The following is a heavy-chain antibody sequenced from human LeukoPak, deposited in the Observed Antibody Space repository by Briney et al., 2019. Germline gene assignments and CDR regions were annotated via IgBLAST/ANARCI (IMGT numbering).Heavy chain of an antibody. Sequence: GESLKISCKGSGYNFTSYRIGWVRQMPGKGLEWMGIIYPGDSDTRYSPSFQGQVTISADKSISTAYLQWSSLKASDTAMYYCARLGDSSSWSYYFYYMDVWGKGTTVTVSS. J-gene: IGHJ6*03. CDR3: ARLGDSSSWSYYFYYMDV. D-gene: IGHD6-13*01. CDR1: GYNFTSYR. CDR2: IYPGDSDT. V-gene: IGHV5-51*01.